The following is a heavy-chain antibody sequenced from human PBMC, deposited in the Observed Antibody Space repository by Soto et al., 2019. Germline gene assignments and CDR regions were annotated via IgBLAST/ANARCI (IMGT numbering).Heavy chain of an antibody. J-gene: IGHJ3*02. CDR2: IYPGDSDT. V-gene: IGHV5-51*01. CDR3: ASPGHYYGAGSYYRDAFDI. CDR1: GYSFTSYW. Sequence: GESLKISCKGSGYSFTSYWIGWVRQMPGKGLGWMGIIYPGDSDTRYRPSFQGQVTISAGKSINTSFLQWSILKARATSVYYGASPGHYYGAGSYYRDAFDIWGHGTMVTVSS. D-gene: IGHD3-10*01.